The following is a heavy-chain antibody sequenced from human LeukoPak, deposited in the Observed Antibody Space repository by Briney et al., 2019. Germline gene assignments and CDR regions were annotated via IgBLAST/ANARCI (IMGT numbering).Heavy chain of an antibody. CDR3: AKDPYYDILTGYFYFDY. CDR1: GFTFSSYW. CDR2: IKQDGSEK. J-gene: IGHJ4*02. V-gene: IGHV3-7*01. Sequence: GGSLRLSCAASGFTFSSYWMSWVRQAPGKGLEWVANIKQDGSEKYYVDSVKGRFTISRDNAKNSLYLQMNSLRAEDTAVYYCAKDPYYDILTGYFYFDYWGQGTLVTVSS. D-gene: IGHD3-9*01.